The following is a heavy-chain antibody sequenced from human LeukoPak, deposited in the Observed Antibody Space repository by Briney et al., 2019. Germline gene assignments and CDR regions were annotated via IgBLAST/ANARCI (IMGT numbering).Heavy chain of an antibody. CDR3: AKSYHDSSGYYPLEGDFDY. CDR2: ISDSGGST. V-gene: IGHV3-23*01. J-gene: IGHJ4*02. Sequence: GGSLRLSCAASGITFSSYAMSWVRQAPGKGLEWVSGISDSGGSTYYADSVKGRFTISRGNSKNTLYLQMNSLRAEDTAVYYCAKSYHDSSGYYPLEGDFDYWGQGTLVTVSS. D-gene: IGHD3-22*01. CDR1: GITFSSYA.